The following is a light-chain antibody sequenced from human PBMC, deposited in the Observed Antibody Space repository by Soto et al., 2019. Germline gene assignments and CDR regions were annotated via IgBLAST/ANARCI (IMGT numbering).Light chain of an antibody. CDR2: EVS. CDR1: SSDVGGYNY. J-gene: IGLJ1*01. Sequence: QSALTQPASVSGSPGQSITISCTGTSSDVGGYNYVPWFQHHPGKAPKLIIYEVSYRPSGVSNRFSGSKSGDTASLTISGLQAEDEADYYCSSFTNTITRYAFGTGTKVTVL. CDR3: SSFTNTITRYA. V-gene: IGLV2-14*01.